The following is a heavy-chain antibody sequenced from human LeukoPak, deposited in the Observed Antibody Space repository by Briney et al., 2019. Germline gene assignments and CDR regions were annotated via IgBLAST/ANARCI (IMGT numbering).Heavy chain of an antibody. CDR1: GYSFTSYW. V-gene: IGHV5-51*01. Sequence: GESLKISCKGSGYSFTSYWIGWVRQMPGKGLEWMGIIYPGDSDTRYSPSFQGQVTISADKSISTAYPQWSSLKASDTAMYYCARHGCSSTSCPDYYYYYGMDVWGQGTTVTVSS. D-gene: IGHD2-2*01. CDR2: IYPGDSDT. J-gene: IGHJ6*02. CDR3: ARHGCSSTSCPDYYYYYGMDV.